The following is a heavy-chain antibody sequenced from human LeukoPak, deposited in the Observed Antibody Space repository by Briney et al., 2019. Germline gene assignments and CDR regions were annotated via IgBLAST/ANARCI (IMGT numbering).Heavy chain of an antibody. D-gene: IGHD1-7*01. CDR3: ARARELENWFDP. V-gene: IGHV3-21*01. J-gene: IGHJ5*02. CDR2: ITSSSSYI. CDR1: AFTFSTYS. Sequence: GGSLRLSCVASAFTFSTYSMNWVRQAPGKGLEWVSSITSSSSYIYYADSVKGRFTISRDNAKNSLFLQMNSLRVEDTALYYCARARELENWFDPWGQGTLVTVSS.